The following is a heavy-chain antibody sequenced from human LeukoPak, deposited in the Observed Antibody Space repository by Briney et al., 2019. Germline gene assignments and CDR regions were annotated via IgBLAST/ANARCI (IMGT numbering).Heavy chain of an antibody. Sequence: PGGSLRLSCAASGFTFSSYGMHWVRQAPGKGLEWVAVIWYDGSNKYDADSVKGRFTNSRDNSKNTLYLQMISLRAEDTAVYYCARAGAYYYGSESSAYYYYMDVWGKGTTVTVSS. CDR3: ARAGAYYYGSESSAYYYYMDV. CDR2: IWYDGSNK. D-gene: IGHD3-10*01. CDR1: GFTFSSYG. J-gene: IGHJ6*03. V-gene: IGHV3-33*01.